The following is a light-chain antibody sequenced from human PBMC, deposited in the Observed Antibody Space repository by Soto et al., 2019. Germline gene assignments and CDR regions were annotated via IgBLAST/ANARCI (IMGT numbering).Light chain of an antibody. V-gene: IGKV1-39*01. J-gene: IGKJ4*01. CDR2: AAS. CDR1: QSITIY. Sequence: DIQMTQSPSSLSASVGDRVTISCRASQSITIYLNWYQQKPGKAPKLLIYAASSSQSGVPSRFSGSGSGTDFTLTISSLQPEDFATYYCQKSYSTPLTCGGGTKGDIK. CDR3: QKSYSTPLT.